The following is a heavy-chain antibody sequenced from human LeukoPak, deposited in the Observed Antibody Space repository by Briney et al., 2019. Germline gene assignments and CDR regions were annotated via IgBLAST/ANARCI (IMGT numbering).Heavy chain of an antibody. J-gene: IGHJ6*02. V-gene: IGHV1-24*01. D-gene: IGHD2/OR15-2a*01. CDR1: GYTLTELS. CDR3: ATQTTSYYYYGMDV. CDR2: FDPEDGET. Sequence: ASVKVSCKVSGYTLTELSMHWVRQVPGKGLEWMGGFDPEDGETIYAQKFQGRVTMTGDTSTDTAYMELSSLRSEDTAVYYCATQTTSYYYYGMDVWGQGTTVTVSS.